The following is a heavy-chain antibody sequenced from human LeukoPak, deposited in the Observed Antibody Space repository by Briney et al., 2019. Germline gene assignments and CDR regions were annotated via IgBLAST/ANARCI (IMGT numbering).Heavy chain of an antibody. V-gene: IGHV3-48*04. Sequence: TGGSLRLSCAASGFTFSSYSMNWVRQAPGKGLEWVSYISSSGSTIYYADSVKGRFTISRDNAKNSLYLQMNSLRAEDTAVYYCAELGITMIGGGWGKGTTVTISS. CDR2: ISSSGSTI. D-gene: IGHD3-10*02. CDR1: GFTFSSYS. CDR3: AELGITMIGGG. J-gene: IGHJ6*04.